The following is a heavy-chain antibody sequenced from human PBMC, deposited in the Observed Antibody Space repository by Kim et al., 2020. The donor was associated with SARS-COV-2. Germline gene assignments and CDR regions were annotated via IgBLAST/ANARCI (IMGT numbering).Heavy chain of an antibody. D-gene: IGHD2-2*03. J-gene: IGHJ5*02. CDR2: ISYTGSA. CDR1: GGSITSDY. CDR3: ARGSVDIRSDT. V-gene: IGHV4-59*12. Sequence: SETLSLTCTVSGGSITSDYWSWIRQPPGKGLEWIGFISYTGSANYHPPLKSRVTMSVDTSKNQFTLKVTSVTAADTAVYYCARGSVDIRSDTWGQGTLVTVSS.